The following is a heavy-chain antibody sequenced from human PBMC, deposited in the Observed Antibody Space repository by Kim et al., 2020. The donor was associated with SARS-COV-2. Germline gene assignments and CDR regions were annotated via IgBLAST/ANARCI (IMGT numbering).Heavy chain of an antibody. J-gene: IGHJ6*02. CDR1: GGSISSFY. CDR3: ARHGAGTTGTRYYYYAMDV. CDR2: MYYTGST. D-gene: IGHD1-1*01. Sequence: SETLSLTCTVSGGSISSFYWSWIRQPPGKGLEWIGYMYYTGSTNYNPSLKSRVTISVDTSKNQFSLKLSSVTAADTAVYYCARHGAGTTGTRYYYYAMDVWGQGTTVTVSS. V-gene: IGHV4-59*08.